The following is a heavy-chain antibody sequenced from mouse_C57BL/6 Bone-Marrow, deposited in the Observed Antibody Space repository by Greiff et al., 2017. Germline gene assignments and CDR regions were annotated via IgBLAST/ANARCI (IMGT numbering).Heavy chain of an antibody. Sequence: QVQLQQSGAELVRPGTSVKVSCKASGYAFTNYLIEWVKQRPGQGLEWIGVIKPGSGGTNYNEKFKGKATLTADKSSSTAYMQLSSLTSEDSAVYFCARDYDYDRFAYWGQGTLVTVSA. D-gene: IGHD2-4*01. CDR1: GYAFTNYL. J-gene: IGHJ3*01. V-gene: IGHV1-54*01. CDR2: IKPGSGGT. CDR3: ARDYDYDRFAY.